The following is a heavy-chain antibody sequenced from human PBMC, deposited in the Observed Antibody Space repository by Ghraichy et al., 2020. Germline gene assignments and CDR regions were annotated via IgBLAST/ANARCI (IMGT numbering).Heavy chain of an antibody. V-gene: IGHV5-10-1*01. Sequence: GESLNISCKGSGYSFTSYWISWVRQMPGKGLEWMGRIDPSDSYTNYSPSFQGHVTISADKSISTAYLQWSSLKASDTAMYYCARPIAAAGTGSHYYYYYGMDVWGQGTTVTVSS. CDR3: ARPIAAAGTGSHYYYYYGMDV. CDR1: GYSFTSYW. CDR2: IDPSDSYT. J-gene: IGHJ6*02. D-gene: IGHD6-13*01.